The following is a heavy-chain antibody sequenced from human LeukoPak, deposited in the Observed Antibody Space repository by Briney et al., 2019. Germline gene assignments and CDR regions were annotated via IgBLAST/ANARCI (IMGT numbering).Heavy chain of an antibody. V-gene: IGHV4-39*01. CDR3: VRRSVIYWYFVL. J-gene: IGHJ2*01. Sequence: KPSETLSLTCTVSGGSISSSSYYWGWIRQPPGKGLEWIGSIYYSGSTYYNPSLKSRVTISVDTSKNQFSLKLSSVTAADTAVYYCVRRSVIYWYFVLWGRGTLVTVTS. CDR2: IYYSGST. CDR1: GGSISSSSYY. D-gene: IGHD2-21*01.